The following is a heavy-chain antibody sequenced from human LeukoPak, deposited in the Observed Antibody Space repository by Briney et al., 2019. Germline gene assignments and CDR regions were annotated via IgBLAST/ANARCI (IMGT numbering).Heavy chain of an antibody. D-gene: IGHD3-3*01. CDR2: IFYSGST. CDR3: ARGNNDFWSGYLNWFDP. J-gene: IGHJ5*02. Sequence: SEALSLTCTVSGGSISSHYWSWIRQPPGKGLEWIGYIFYSGSTNYNPSLESRVTISVDTSKNRFSLKLSSVTAADTAVYYCARGNNDFWSGYLNWFDPWGQGTLVTVSS. V-gene: IGHV4-59*11. CDR1: GGSISSHY.